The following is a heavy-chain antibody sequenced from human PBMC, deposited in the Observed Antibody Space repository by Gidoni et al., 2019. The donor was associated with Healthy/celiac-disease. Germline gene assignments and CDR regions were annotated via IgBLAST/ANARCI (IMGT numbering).Heavy chain of an antibody. CDR3: AKVQAQWELLLGDY. J-gene: IGHJ4*02. D-gene: IGHD1-26*01. CDR1: GFTFSSYG. CDR2: ISYDGSNK. V-gene: IGHV3-30*18. Sequence: QVQLVESGGGVVQPGRSLRPSCAASGFTFSSYGMHWVRQAPGKGLGWVAVISYDGSNKYYADSVKGRFTISRDNSKNTLYLQMNSLRAEDTAVYYCAKVQAQWELLLGDYWGQGTLVTVSS.